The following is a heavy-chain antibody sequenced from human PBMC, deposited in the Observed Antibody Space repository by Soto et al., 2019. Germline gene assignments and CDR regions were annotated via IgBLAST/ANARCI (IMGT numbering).Heavy chain of an antibody. Sequence: SETLSLTCAVSGGSISSSNWWSWVRQPPGKGLEWIGEIYHSGSTNYNPSLKSRVTISVDKSKNQFSLKLSSVTAADTAVYYCAISRGRYITPHAFDIWGRGTMVTVSS. J-gene: IGHJ3*02. D-gene: IGHD3-10*01. V-gene: IGHV4-4*02. CDR1: GGSISSSNW. CDR2: IYHSGST. CDR3: AISRGRYITPHAFDI.